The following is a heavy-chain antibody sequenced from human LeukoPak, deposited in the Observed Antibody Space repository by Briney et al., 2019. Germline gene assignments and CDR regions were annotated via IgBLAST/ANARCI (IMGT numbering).Heavy chain of an antibody. D-gene: IGHD2-15*01. CDR1: GGSVSSSNYY. CDR2: IYYRGST. J-gene: IGHJ4*02. V-gene: IGHV4-30-4*01. Sequence: PSQTLSLTCTVSGGSVSSSNYYWSWIRQPPGRGLEWIGYIYYRGSTYYNPSLKSQISISVDTSKNQFSLRLSSVTAADTAVYYCARVDCGGGNFYWPLFDSWGQGTRVTVSS. CDR3: ARVDCGGGNFYWPLFDS.